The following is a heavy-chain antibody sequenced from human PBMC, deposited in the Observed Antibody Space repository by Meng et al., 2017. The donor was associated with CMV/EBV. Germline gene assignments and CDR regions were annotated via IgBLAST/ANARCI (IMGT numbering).Heavy chain of an antibody. CDR1: GFTFSDYY. D-gene: IGHD3-3*01. Sequence: GESLKISCAASGFTFSDYYMSWIRQAPGKGLEWVSYISSSGSTIYYADSVKGRFTISRDNAKNSLYLQMNSLRAEDTAVYYCAKDQGAYDFWSGYYTLDIWGQGTMVTVSS. J-gene: IGHJ3*02. CDR3: AKDQGAYDFWSGYYTLDI. CDR2: ISSSGSTI. V-gene: IGHV3-11*01.